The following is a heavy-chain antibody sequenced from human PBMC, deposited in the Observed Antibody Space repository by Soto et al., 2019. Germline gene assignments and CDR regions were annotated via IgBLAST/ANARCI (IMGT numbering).Heavy chain of an antibody. J-gene: IGHJ3*02. CDR1: GFTFSSYA. CDR2: ISYDGSNK. CDR3: AREFSDAFDI. Sequence: GSLRLSCAASGFTFSSYAMHWVRQAPGKGLEWVAVISYDGSNKYYAGSVKGRFTISRDNSKNTLYLQMNSLRAEDTAVYYCAREFSDAFDIWGQGTMVTVSS. V-gene: IGHV3-30-3*01. D-gene: IGHD3-3*01.